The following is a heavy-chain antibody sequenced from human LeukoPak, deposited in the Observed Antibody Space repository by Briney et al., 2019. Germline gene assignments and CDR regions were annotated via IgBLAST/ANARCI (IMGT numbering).Heavy chain of an antibody. CDR2: IRTKTDGWTT. CDR1: GSTFSNAW. CDR3: TTDLGQLWLLDYRYYYMDV. J-gene: IGHJ6*03. V-gene: IGHV3-15*01. Sequence: GGSLRLSCAASGSTFSNAWMSWVRQAPGKGLEWVGHIRTKTDGWTTDYAAPVKGRFTVSRDDSKNTLFLQMDSLRTEDTAVYYCTTDLGQLWLLDYRYYYMDVWGKGTTVTVSS. D-gene: IGHD5-18*01.